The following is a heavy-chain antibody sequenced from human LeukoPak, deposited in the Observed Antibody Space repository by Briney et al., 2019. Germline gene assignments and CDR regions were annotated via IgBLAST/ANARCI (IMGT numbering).Heavy chain of an antibody. J-gene: IGHJ5*02. D-gene: IGHD2-2*01. CDR3: AKDHAGFDP. CDR1: GFTFDDYA. CDR2: ISWNSGSI. V-gene: IGHV3-9*01. Sequence: GGSLRLSCAASGFTFDDYAMHWVRQAPGKGLEWVSGISWNSGSIGYADSVKGRFTISRGNAKNSLYLQMNSLRAEDTALYYCAKDHAGFDPWGQGTLVTVSS.